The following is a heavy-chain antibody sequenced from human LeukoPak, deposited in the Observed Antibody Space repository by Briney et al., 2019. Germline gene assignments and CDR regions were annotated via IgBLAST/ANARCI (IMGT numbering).Heavy chain of an antibody. J-gene: IGHJ4*02. Sequence: PGGSLRLSCAASGFTFSSYSMNWVRQAPGKGLEWASPISSSSSYIYYADSVKGRFTISRDNAKNSLYLQMNSLRAEDTAVYYCARDFHGGNGDYWGQGTLVTVSS. CDR1: GFTFSSYS. D-gene: IGHD4-23*01. V-gene: IGHV3-21*01. CDR2: ISSSSSYI. CDR3: ARDFHGGNGDY.